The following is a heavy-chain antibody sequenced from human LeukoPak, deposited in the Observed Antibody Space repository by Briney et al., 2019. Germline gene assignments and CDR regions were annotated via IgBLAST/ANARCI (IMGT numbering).Heavy chain of an antibody. CDR2: MYYSGST. D-gene: IGHD1-26*01. J-gene: IGHJ5*02. Sequence: SETLSLTCTVSGGSVNSGSYYWSWIRQPPGKGLEWIGYMYYSGSTNYDPSLTSRVTISVDTSKNQFSLKLSSVTAADTAVYYCARSGGYWFDPWGQGTLVTVSS. CDR3: ARSGGYWFDP. V-gene: IGHV4-61*01. CDR1: GGSVNSGSYY.